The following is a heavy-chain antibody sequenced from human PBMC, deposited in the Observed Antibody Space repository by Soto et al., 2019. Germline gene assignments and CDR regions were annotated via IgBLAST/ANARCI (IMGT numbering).Heavy chain of an antibody. CDR3: ARWDSSSNQWRY. CDR1: GGSISSSSYY. CDR2: IYYSGST. Sequence: QLQLQESGPGLVKPSETLSLTCTVSGGSISSSSYYWGWIRQPPGKGLEWIGSIYYSGSTYYNPSLKSRVTISVDTSKNQFSLKLSSVTAADTAVYYCARWDSSSNQWRYWGQGTLVTVSS. D-gene: IGHD6-6*01. V-gene: IGHV4-39*01. J-gene: IGHJ4*02.